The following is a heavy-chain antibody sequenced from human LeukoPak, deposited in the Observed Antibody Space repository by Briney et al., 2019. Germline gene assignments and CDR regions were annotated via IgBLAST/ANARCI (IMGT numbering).Heavy chain of an antibody. CDR3: ASEGRVEYFQH. CDR1: GGSISSYY. Sequence: PSETLSLTCTVSGGSISSYYWSWIRQPPGKGLEWIGYIYYSGSTNYNPSLKSRVTISVDTSKNQFSLKLSSVTAADTAVYYCASEGRVEYFQHWGQGTLFTVSS. V-gene: IGHV4-59*01. CDR2: IYYSGST. J-gene: IGHJ1*01.